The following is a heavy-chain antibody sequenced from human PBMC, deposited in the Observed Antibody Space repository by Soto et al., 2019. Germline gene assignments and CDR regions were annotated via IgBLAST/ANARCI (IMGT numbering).Heavy chain of an antibody. CDR1: GVSISSYY. CDR3: AREFLYSGYDLGWFPF. Sequence: PSETLSLTCIVSGVSISSYYWSWIRQPPGKGLEWIGFTHHSGSTDYNPSLKSRVTMSVDTSKNHFSLKLNSVTAADTAIYYCAREFLYSGYDLGWFPFWGQGALVTVSS. D-gene: IGHD5-12*01. CDR2: THHSGST. J-gene: IGHJ4*02. V-gene: IGHV4-59*01.